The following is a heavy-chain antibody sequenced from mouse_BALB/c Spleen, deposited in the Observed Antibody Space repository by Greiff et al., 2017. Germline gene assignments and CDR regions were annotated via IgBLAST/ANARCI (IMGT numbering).Heavy chain of an antibody. CDR3: ARGIYYYGSSYDRYFDV. Sequence: EVQLVESGGGLVQPGGSLKLSCAASGFTFSSYGMSWVRQTPDKRLELVATINSNGGSTYYPDSVKGRFTISRDNAKNTLYLQMSSLKSEDTAMYYCARGIYYYGSSYDRYFDVWGAGTTGNVSS. J-gene: IGHJ1*01. CDR1: GFTFSSYG. V-gene: IGHV5-6-3*01. D-gene: IGHD1-1*01. CDR2: INSNGGST.